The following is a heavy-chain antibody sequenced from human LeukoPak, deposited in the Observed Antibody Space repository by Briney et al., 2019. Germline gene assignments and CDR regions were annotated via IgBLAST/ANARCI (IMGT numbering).Heavy chain of an antibody. CDR2: IYYSGST. CDR3: ARAREAARLSERENWFDP. D-gene: IGHD2-15*01. J-gene: IGHJ5*02. Sequence: PSQTLSLTCTASGGSISSGGYYWSWIRQHPGKGLEWIGYIYYSGSTYYNPSLKSRVTISVDTSKNQFSLKLSSVTAADTAVYYCARAREAARLSERENWFDPWGQGTLVTVSS. V-gene: IGHV4-31*03. CDR1: GGSISSGGYY.